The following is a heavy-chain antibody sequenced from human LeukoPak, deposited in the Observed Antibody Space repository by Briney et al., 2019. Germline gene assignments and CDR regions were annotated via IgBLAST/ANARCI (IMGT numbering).Heavy chain of an antibody. CDR1: GFTFDDYG. V-gene: IGHV3-20*04. CDR2: INWNGGST. CDR3: ARGYGDYDFFFNY. Sequence: GGSLRLFCAASGFTFDDYGMSWVRQAPGKGLEWVSGINWNGGSTGYADSVKGRFTISRDNAKNSLYLQVNSLRAEDTAFYYCARGYGDYDFFFNYWGQGTLVTVSS. D-gene: IGHD4-17*01. J-gene: IGHJ4*02.